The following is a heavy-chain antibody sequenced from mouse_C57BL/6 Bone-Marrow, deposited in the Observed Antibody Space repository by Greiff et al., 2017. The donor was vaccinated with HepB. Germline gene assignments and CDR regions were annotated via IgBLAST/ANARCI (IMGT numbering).Heavy chain of an antibody. Sequence: QVQLQQSGPGLVQPSQSLSITCPVSGFSLTSYGVHWVRQSPGKGLEWLGVIWSGGSTDYNAAFISRLSISKDNSKSQVFFKMNSLQADDTAIYYCARKEGFYYDYEGFAYWGQGTLVTVSA. V-gene: IGHV2-2*01. J-gene: IGHJ3*01. CDR2: IWSGGST. CDR3: ARKEGFYYDYEGFAY. CDR1: GFSLTSYG. D-gene: IGHD2-4*01.